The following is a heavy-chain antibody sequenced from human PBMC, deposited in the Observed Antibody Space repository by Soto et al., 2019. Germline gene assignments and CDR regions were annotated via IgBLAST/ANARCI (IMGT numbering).Heavy chain of an antibody. CDR2: IYYSGST. Sequence: PSETLSLTCTVSGGSISSSSYYWGWIHKPPGKGLEWIGSIYYSGSTYYNPSLKSRVTISVDTSKNQFSLKLSSVTAADTAVYYCARLWGDYYDSSGYLYWGQGTLVTVSS. D-gene: IGHD3-22*01. V-gene: IGHV4-39*01. CDR3: ARLWGDYYDSSGYLY. J-gene: IGHJ4*02. CDR1: GGSISSSSYY.